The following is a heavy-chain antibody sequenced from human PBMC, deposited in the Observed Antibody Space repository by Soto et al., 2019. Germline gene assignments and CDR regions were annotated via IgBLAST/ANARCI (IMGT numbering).Heavy chain of an antibody. D-gene: IGHD2-2*01. V-gene: IGHV3-7*01. Sequence: VGSVRLSCAASGFTFSNYWMNWVRQAPGKGLEWVANIKQDGSEKYFVDSVKGRFTISRDNAKNSLYLQMNSLRAEDTAVYYCARDLGRTAAGYYYYYAMDVWGQGTTVTVSS. CDR2: IKQDGSEK. CDR1: GFTFSNYW. CDR3: ARDLGRTAAGYYYYYAMDV. J-gene: IGHJ6*02.